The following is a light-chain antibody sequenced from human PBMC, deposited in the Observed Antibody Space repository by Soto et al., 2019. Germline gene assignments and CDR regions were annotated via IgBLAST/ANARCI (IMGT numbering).Light chain of an antibody. CDR2: WAS. J-gene: IGKJ2*01. CDR3: QQYYNTPYT. Sequence: DIVMTQSPDSLAVSLGERDTINCKSSQSVLYSSNNKNYLAWYHQKPGQSPRLLLYWASTRESGVPDRFSGSGSGTDFTLTISSLQAEDVAVYYCQQYYNTPYTFGQGTKLEIK. V-gene: IGKV4-1*01. CDR1: QSVLYSSNNKNY.